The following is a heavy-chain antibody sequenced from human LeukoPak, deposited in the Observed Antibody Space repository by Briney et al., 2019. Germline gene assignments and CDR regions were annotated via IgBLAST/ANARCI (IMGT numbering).Heavy chain of an antibody. Sequence: GGSLRLSCAASGFTFNTYTLNWVRQAPGQGLEWLSSISSSSSYIFYADSVKGRFTISRDNAKNSLYLQMDSLSAEDTAVYYCLREYSINHSLTPAFDYWGPGTLVTVSS. D-gene: IGHD5-12*01. V-gene: IGHV3-21*01. CDR3: LREYSINHSLTPAFDY. J-gene: IGHJ4*02. CDR1: GFTFNTYT. CDR2: ISSSSSYI.